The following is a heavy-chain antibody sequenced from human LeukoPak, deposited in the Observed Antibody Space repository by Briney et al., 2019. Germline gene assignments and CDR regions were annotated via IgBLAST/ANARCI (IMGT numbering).Heavy chain of an antibody. D-gene: IGHD2-2*01. J-gene: IGHJ4*02. CDR1: VFTFNSYA. V-gene: IGHV3-23*01. CDR2: ESGSGNST. CDR3: AKDRRQDCSSTTCYLFDY. Sequence: GGCLRLSCAASVFTFNSYAMSWVRQAPGKGLEWVLDESGSGNSTYYPYSVRRQLPIARDNSKNALYLQMNSLRAEDTAVYDCAKDRRQDCSSTTCYLFDYWGQGTLVTVSS.